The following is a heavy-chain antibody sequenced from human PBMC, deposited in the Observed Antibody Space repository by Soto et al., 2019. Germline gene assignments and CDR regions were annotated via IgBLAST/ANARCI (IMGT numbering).Heavy chain of an antibody. Sequence: EVQLVESGGGLIQPGGSLRLSCAASGFTVSSNYMSWVRQAPGKGLEWVSVIYSGGSTYYADSVKGRFTISRDNSKNKLYLKMNSLEAEDTGVDYCAGVVGEILTGWSLDYYSYGMDVWGQGTTVTVSS. CDR2: IYSGGST. V-gene: IGHV3-53*01. J-gene: IGHJ6*02. CDR3: AGVVGEILTGWSLDYYSYGMDV. D-gene: IGHD3-9*01. CDR1: GFTVSSNY.